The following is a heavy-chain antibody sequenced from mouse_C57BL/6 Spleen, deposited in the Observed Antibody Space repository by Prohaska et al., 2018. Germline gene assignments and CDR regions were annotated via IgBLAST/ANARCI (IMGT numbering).Heavy chain of an antibody. D-gene: IGHD4-1*01. Sequence: QVQLQQPGAELVRPGSSVKLSCKASGYTFTSYWMDWVKQRPGQGLEWIGNIYPSDSETHYNQKFKDKATLTVDKSSSTAYMQLSSLTSEDSAVYYCAREGSNWVVAYWGQGTLVTVSA. CDR3: AREGSNWVVAY. CDR1: GYTFTSYW. CDR2: IYPSDSET. J-gene: IGHJ3*01. V-gene: IGHV1-61*01.